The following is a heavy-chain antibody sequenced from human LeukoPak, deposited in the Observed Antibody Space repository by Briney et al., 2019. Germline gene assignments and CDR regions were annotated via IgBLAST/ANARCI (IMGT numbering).Heavy chain of an antibody. Sequence: ASVKVSCTVSGYTLTELSMHWVRQAPGKGLEWMGGFDPEDGETIYAQKFQGRVTMTEDTSTDTAYMELSSLRSEDTAVYYCATDASSSGYYFDYWGQGTLVTVSS. D-gene: IGHD3-22*01. J-gene: IGHJ4*02. CDR3: ATDASSSGYYFDY. CDR2: FDPEDGET. V-gene: IGHV1-24*01. CDR1: GYTLTELS.